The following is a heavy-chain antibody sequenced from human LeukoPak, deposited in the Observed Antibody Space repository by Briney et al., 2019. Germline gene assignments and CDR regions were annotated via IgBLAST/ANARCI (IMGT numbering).Heavy chain of an antibody. CDR2: ISTYNGNT. Sequence: GASVKVSCKASGYTFTNYGISWVRQAPGQGLEWMGWISTYNGNTKYAQKLQGRVTMTTDTSTSTAYMELRSLRSDDTAVYYCARKSLKARELDYWGQGTLVTVSS. V-gene: IGHV1-18*01. CDR1: GYTFTNYG. CDR3: ARKSLKARELDY. D-gene: IGHD1-7*01. J-gene: IGHJ4*02.